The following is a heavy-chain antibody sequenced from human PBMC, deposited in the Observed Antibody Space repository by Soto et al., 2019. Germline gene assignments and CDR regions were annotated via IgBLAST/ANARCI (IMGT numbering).Heavy chain of an antibody. J-gene: IGHJ4*02. V-gene: IGHV4-39*01. Sequence: QLQLQESGPGLVNPSETLSLTCTVSVGSISSSSYYWGWIRQPPGKGLEWIGSIYYSGSTYYNPSLKSRVTISVDTSKNQFSLKLSSVTAADTAVYYCARQKIVVVVAATPERFDYWGQGTLVTVSS. CDR3: ARQKIVVVVAATPERFDY. CDR1: VGSISSSSYY. CDR2: IYYSGST. D-gene: IGHD2-15*01.